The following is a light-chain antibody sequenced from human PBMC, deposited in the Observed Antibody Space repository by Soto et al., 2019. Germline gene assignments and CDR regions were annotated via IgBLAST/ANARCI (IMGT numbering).Light chain of an antibody. Sequence: QSVLTQPASVSGSPGQSITISCIGTSSDVGGYNFVSWYQQHPGKAPKLMIYEVSNRPSGVSTRFSGSKSGNTASLTISGLQAEDEADYYCDSWDNSLSVVLFGGGTKLTVL. V-gene: IGLV2-14*01. CDR2: EVS. J-gene: IGLJ2*01. CDR3: DSWDNSLSVVL. CDR1: SSDVGGYNF.